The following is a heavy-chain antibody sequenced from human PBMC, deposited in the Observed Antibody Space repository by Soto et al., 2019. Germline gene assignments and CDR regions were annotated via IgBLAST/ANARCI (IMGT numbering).Heavy chain of an antibody. CDR3: ARPYCSGGRCYPNYFDY. CDR1: GYFFTTYW. CDR2: IHPGDSDI. J-gene: IGHJ4*02. Sequence: GESLKISCKVSGYFFTTYWIGWVRQMPGKGLEWMGIIHPGDSDIRYSPSFQGQVTIVADRSISTAYLQWSSLKASDTAMYYCARPYCSGGRCYPNYFDYWGQGTLVTVSS. V-gene: IGHV5-51*01. D-gene: IGHD2-15*01.